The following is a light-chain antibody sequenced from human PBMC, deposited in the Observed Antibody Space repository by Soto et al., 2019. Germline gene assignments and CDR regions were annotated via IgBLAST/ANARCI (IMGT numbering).Light chain of an antibody. CDR1: NIGSKS. J-gene: IGLJ2*01. CDR2: DDN. CDR3: QVWDSSSDHPI. Sequence: SSELTQPPSVSVAPGQTASLTCGGNNIGSKSVHWYQQKPGQAPVLVVYDDNDRPSGIPERFSGSNSGNTATLTISRVEAGDEADYYCQVWDSSSDHPIFGGGTKLTVL. V-gene: IGLV3-21*02.